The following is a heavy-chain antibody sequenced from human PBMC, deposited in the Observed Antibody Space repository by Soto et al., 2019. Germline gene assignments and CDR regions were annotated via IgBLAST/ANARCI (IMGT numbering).Heavy chain of an antibody. J-gene: IGHJ3*02. Sequence: QLHLVQSGAVVKKPGASVTVSCSASGYPVTANYMHWVRQAPGRGLEWMGGFNPATGAAKYTQTSAGRVPLTGVTSPRIVFLELRCLASEDPAVFSFAGGGGVGVAGSAAFDMWGQGTLVTVSS. CDR3: AGGGGVGVAGSAAFDM. D-gene: IGHD3-3*01. CDR2: FNPATGAA. CDR1: GYPVTANY. V-gene: IGHV1-2*02.